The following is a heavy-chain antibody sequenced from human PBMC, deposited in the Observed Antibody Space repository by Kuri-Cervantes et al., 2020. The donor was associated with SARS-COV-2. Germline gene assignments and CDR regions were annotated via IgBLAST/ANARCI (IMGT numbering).Heavy chain of an antibody. D-gene: IGHD3-22*01. CDR3: ARASEEHMIVVVITTGGWFDP. V-gene: IGHV4-34*01. Sequence: ESLRLSCSVYGGSFSGYYWSWIRQPPGKGLEWIGEINHSGSTNYNPSLKSRVTISVDTSKNQFSLKLSSVTAADTAVYYCARASEEHMIVVVITTGGWFDPWGQGTLVTVSS. CDR1: GGSFSGYY. CDR2: INHSGST. J-gene: IGHJ5*02.